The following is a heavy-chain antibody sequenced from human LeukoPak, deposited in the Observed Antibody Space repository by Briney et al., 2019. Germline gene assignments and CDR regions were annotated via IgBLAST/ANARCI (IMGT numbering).Heavy chain of an antibody. CDR2: INPSGGST. CDR3: ARAAASGIAARLGGVDP. Sequence: GASVKVSCKASGYTFTSYYMHWVRQAPGQGLEWMGIINPSGGSTSCAQKFQGRVTMTRDMSTSTVYMELSSLRSEDTAVYYCARAAASGIAARLGGVDPWGQGTLVTVSS. J-gene: IGHJ5*02. CDR1: GYTFTSYY. V-gene: IGHV1-46*01. D-gene: IGHD6-6*01.